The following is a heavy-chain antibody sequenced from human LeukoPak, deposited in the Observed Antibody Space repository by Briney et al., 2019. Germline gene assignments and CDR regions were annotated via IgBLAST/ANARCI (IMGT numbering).Heavy chain of an antibody. CDR1: GITVRNNY. CDR2: IYGDGRT. D-gene: IGHD6-19*01. V-gene: IGHV3-53*01. CDR3: ARVRSDTSGWYHFDY. Sequence: PGGSLRLSCAASGITVRNNYMSWVRQAPGKGLEWASIIYGDGRTYYADSVKGRFTISRDNSKNTLYLQMNSLRREDTAVYYCARVRSDTSGWYHFDYWGQGTLVTVSS. J-gene: IGHJ4*02.